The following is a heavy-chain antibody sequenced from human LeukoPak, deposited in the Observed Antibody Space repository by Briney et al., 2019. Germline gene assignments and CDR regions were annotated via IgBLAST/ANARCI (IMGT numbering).Heavy chain of an antibody. CDR1: AFNFSGNY. CDR3: AREISRFGI. D-gene: IGHD3-16*01. Sequence: PVGCLRLSCVHSAFNFSGNYMTWVPDAPGEGVERVSAIYIGGTTYYADSVKGRFAISRDNPKSTLYLQMHSLRAEDTAVYYCAREISRFGIWGQGTLVTVSS. J-gene: IGHJ4*02. V-gene: IGHV3-66*01. CDR2: IYIGGTT.